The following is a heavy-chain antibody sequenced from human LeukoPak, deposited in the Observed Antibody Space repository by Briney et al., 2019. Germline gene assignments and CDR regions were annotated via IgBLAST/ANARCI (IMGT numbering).Heavy chain of an antibody. D-gene: IGHD6-19*01. CDR2: ISGSGGTT. CDR3: ARDGSSGWYPH. Sequence: GGSLRLSCAASRFTFSSYFMSWVRQAPGKGLEWVSVISGSGGTTYYAVSVKGRFTIPRDNSKNTLSLQMNSLRVEDTAVYYCARDGSSGWYPHWGQGTLVTVSS. J-gene: IGHJ4*02. V-gene: IGHV3-23*01. CDR1: RFTFSSYF.